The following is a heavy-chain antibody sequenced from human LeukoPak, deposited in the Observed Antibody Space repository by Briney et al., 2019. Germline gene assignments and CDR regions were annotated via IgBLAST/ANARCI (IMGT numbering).Heavy chain of an antibody. J-gene: IGHJ3*02. Sequence: GGSLRLSCAASGFTFDDATLHWVRHGPGKGLEWVSGISWNGNSVGYADSVRGRFTVSRDNAKNSLYLQMNSLRAEGTALYYCATGRSGYSSFAFDIWGQGTMVTVSS. CDR1: GFTFDDAT. CDR3: ATGRSGYSSFAFDI. V-gene: IGHV3-9*01. CDR2: ISWNGNSV. D-gene: IGHD3-22*01.